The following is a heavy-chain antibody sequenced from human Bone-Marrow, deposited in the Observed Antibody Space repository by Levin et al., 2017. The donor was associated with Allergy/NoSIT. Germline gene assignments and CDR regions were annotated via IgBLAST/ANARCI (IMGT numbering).Heavy chain of an antibody. V-gene: IGHV3-30-3*01. CDR3: ARDGAAAGYYFDY. CDR1: GFTFSSYA. Sequence: SGGSLRLSCAASGFTFSSYAMHWVRQAPGKGLEWVAVISYDGSNKYYADSVKGRFTISRDNSKNTLYLQMNSLRAEDTAVYYCARDGAAAGYYFDYWGQGTLVTVSS. J-gene: IGHJ4*02. CDR2: ISYDGSNK. D-gene: IGHD6-13*01.